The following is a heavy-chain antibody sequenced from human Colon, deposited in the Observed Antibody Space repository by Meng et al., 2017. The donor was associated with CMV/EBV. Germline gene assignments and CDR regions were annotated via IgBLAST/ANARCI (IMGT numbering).Heavy chain of an antibody. CDR1: YAYTSVT. CDR2: VNAGGGDV. Sequence: YAYTSVTMRWGRAVPGKGVGWLGWVNAGGGDVKYARGFRDRLSMPRVTYAATAYIGLSNLRSDGTPVYYCARDRPNRIYGGNCCLDHWGPGTLVTVSS. CDR3: ARDRPNRIYGGNCCLDH. V-gene: IGHV1-3*01. D-gene: IGHD3-3*02. J-gene: IGHJ4*02.